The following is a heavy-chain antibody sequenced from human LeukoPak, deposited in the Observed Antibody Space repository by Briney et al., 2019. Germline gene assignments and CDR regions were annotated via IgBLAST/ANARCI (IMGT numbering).Heavy chain of an antibody. J-gene: IGHJ3*01. Sequence: PGGSLRLSCVGSGFIFSSYDMGWVRQAPGKGLEWVSSISRAGDRTYYEDSVEGRFTISRDNSRNTMYLQMNSLRAEDTAVYYCARGESFAFDVWGQGTMVTVFS. V-gene: IGHV3-23*01. CDR3: ARGESFAFDV. CDR1: GFIFSSYD. CDR2: ISRAGDRT.